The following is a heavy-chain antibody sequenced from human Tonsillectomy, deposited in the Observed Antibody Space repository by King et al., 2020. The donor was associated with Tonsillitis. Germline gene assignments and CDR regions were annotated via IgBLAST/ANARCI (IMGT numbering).Heavy chain of an antibody. V-gene: IGHV4-34*01. D-gene: IGHD3-3*01. CDR1: GGSFSGYS. Sequence: VQLQQWGAGLLKPSETLSLTCAVSGGSFSGYSWSWIRQPPGKGMEWLGEINHSGSTNYDPSLKNRVTISGDTSRNHFSLNLTSVTAADTAVYFCARGPLYDFWSGGLDYWGQGSLVTVSS. CDR3: ARGPLYDFWSGGLDY. J-gene: IGHJ4*02. CDR2: INHSGST.